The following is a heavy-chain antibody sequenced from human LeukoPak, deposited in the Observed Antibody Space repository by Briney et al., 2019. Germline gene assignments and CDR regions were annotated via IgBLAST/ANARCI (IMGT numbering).Heavy chain of an antibody. CDR3: ARCSGASCYNPFDM. CDR2: ISANNGDT. Sequence: GASVTVSFKASGYTFTSYGISWVRQAPGQGLEWMGRISANNGDTNYAQKLRGRVTMTTDTSTSTAYMELTSLRSDDSAVYYCARCSGASCYNPFDMWGQGTMVTVSS. D-gene: IGHD2-15*01. J-gene: IGHJ3*02. V-gene: IGHV1-18*04. CDR1: GYTFTSYG.